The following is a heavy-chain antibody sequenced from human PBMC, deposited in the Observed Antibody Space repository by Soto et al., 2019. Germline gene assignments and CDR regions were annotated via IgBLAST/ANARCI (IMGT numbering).Heavy chain of an antibody. CDR3: ARDRKNYDFWSGYVY. CDR2: IKQDGSEK. J-gene: IGHJ4*02. Sequence: GGSLRLSCAASGFTFSSYWMSWVRQAPGKGLEWVANIKQDGSEKYYVDSVKGRFTTSRDNAKNSLYLQMNSLRAEDTAVYYCARDRKNYDFWSGYVYWGQGTLVTVSS. V-gene: IGHV3-7*05. CDR1: GFTFSSYW. D-gene: IGHD3-3*01.